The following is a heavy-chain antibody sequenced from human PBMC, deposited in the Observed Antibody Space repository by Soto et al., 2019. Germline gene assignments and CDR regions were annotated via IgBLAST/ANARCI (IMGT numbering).Heavy chain of an antibody. CDR3: ATPRSPNSRDACDY. Sequence: SVKVSCKASGYTFTGYHLYWVRQAPGQGLEWMGWINPNSGGTNYAQKFQGRVTMTRDTSINTAYMELNSLRSDDTAVYYCATPRSPNSRDACDYWGQGTMVTVSS. V-gene: IGHV1-2*02. CDR1: GYTFTGYH. CDR2: INPNSGGT. J-gene: IGHJ3*01. D-gene: IGHD1-7*01.